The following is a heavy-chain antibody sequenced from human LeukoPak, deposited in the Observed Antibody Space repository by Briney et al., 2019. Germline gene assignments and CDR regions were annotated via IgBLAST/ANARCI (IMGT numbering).Heavy chain of an antibody. Sequence: SETLSLTCTVSGGSISSSSYYWGWIRQPPGEGLEWIGSIYYSGSTYYNPSLKSRVTISVDTSKNQFSLRLSSVTAADTAVYYCARGRITMIVKKWRGFDYWGQGTLVTVSS. J-gene: IGHJ4*02. CDR3: ARGRITMIVKKWRGFDY. V-gene: IGHV4-39*07. CDR2: IYYSGST. D-gene: IGHD3-22*01. CDR1: GGSISSSSYY.